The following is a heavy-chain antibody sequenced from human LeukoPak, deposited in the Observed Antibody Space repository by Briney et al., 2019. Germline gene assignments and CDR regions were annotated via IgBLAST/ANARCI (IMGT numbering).Heavy chain of an antibody. Sequence: ASVKLSCTASGYTFTGYYMHWVRQAPGQGLEWMGWINPNSGGTNYAQKFQGRVIITRDTSISTAYMELSRLRSDDRAVYYCARDEVRVLATVYYYYMDVWGKGTTVTVSS. CDR3: ARDEVRVLATVYYYYMDV. D-gene: IGHD5-12*01. J-gene: IGHJ6*03. CDR2: INPNSGGT. V-gene: IGHV1-2*02. CDR1: GYTFTGYY.